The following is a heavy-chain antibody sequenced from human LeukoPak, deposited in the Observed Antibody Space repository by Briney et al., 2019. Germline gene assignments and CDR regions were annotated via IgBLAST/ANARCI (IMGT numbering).Heavy chain of an antibody. V-gene: IGHV4-39*02. CDR1: GGSISSSTYY. D-gene: IGHD6-13*01. Sequence: SETLSLTCTVSGGSISSSTYYWGWIRQPPGKGLEWIGTIYYSGSTLYSPSLKSRVTISVDTSKNQFSLKLSSVTAADTALYYCARERQQLASAFVIWGRGTMVTVSS. CDR3: ARERQQLASAFVI. J-gene: IGHJ3*02. CDR2: IYYSGST.